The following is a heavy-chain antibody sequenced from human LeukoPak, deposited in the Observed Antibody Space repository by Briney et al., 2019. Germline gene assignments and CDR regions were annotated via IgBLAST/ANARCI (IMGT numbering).Heavy chain of an antibody. V-gene: IGHV4-39*01. CDR1: GGSISSSSYY. Sequence: PSETLSLTCTVSGGSISSSSYYWGWIRQPPGKGLEWIGSIYYSGSTYYNPSLKSRVTISVDTSKNQFSLKLSSVTAADTAVYYCARVVPAAAFDPWGQGTLVTVSS. D-gene: IGHD2-2*01. CDR3: ARVVPAAAFDP. CDR2: IYYSGST. J-gene: IGHJ5*02.